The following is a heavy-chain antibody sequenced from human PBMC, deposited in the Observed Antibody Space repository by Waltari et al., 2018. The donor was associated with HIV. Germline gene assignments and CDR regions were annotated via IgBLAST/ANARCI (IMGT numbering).Heavy chain of an antibody. CDR1: GGSFSGYH. CDR3: AISEAVAALIDY. D-gene: IGHD6-13*01. CDR2: INHSGIT. V-gene: IGHV4-34*01. J-gene: IGHJ4*02. Sequence: VQVHQWGAGLLKPSETLSLTCAVHGGSFSGYHWNWIRQPPGKGLELIGEINHSGITNYNPSLKSRVTISIDTSKNQFSLKLTSVTAADTAVYYCAISEAVAALIDYWGQGTLVTVSS.